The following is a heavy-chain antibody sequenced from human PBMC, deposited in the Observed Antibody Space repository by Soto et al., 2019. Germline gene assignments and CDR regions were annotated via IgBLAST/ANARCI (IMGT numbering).Heavy chain of an antibody. J-gene: IGHJ6*03. CDR3: ARVSGYDLYYHHYHLAV. CDR2: IYYSGST. D-gene: IGHD5-12*01. V-gene: IGHV4-59*01. CDR1: GGSISSYY. Sequence: SETLSLTCTVSGGSISSYYWSWIRQPPGKGLEWIGYIYYSGSTNYNPSLKSRVTISVDTSKNQFSLKLSSVTAADTAVYYCARVSGYDLYYHHYHLAVWGKGTTVTVSS.